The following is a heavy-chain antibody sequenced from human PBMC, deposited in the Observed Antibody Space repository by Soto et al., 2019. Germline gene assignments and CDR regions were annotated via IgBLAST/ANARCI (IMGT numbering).Heavy chain of an antibody. Sequence: QLQLQESGPGLVKPSETLSLTCTVSGGSISSSSYYWGWIRQPPGKGLEWIGSIYYSGSTYYNPSLKSRVTISVDTSKNQFSLTMSSVTVADTAVYYCARHSDSSGDHFDYWGQGTLVTVSS. CDR3: ARHSDSSGDHFDY. V-gene: IGHV4-39*01. CDR2: IYYSGST. J-gene: IGHJ4*02. D-gene: IGHD3-22*01. CDR1: GGSISSSSYY.